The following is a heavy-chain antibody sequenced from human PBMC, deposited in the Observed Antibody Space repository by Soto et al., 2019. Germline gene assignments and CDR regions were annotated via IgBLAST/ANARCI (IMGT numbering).Heavy chain of an antibody. D-gene: IGHD5-12*01. CDR3: ARARGNDWYSDY. CDR2: ITHSGTYV. CDR1: GFTFSEYS. V-gene: IGHV3-21*01. Sequence: LRLSCTASGFTFSEYSMSWVRQAPGKGLEWVSSITHSGTYVYYADSVKGRFTISRDSASNSLFLQMTSLRAEDTAVYHCARARGNDWYSDYWGQGTLVTVSS. J-gene: IGHJ4*02.